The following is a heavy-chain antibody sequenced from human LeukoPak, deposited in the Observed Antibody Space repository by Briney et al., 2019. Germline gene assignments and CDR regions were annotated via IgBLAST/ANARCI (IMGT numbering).Heavy chain of an antibody. J-gene: IGHJ6*03. CDR3: AKNYGSGSSVKYYYYMDV. CDR1: GFTVSSNY. CDR2: ISNDGDT. V-gene: IGHV3-53*01. Sequence: GGSLRLSCAASGFTVSSNYMSWVRQGPGKGLECVSVISNDGDTYYADSVKGRFTISRDTSKNTVYLQMNSLRAEDSAVYYCAKNYGSGSSVKYYYYMDVWGKGTTVTVSS. D-gene: IGHD3-10*01.